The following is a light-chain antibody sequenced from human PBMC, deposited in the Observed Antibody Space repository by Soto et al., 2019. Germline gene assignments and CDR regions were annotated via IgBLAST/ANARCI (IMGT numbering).Light chain of an antibody. CDR2: EGS. Sequence: QSALTQPASVSASPGQSITISCTGTSSDVGSSNFVSWYQQHPGKAPKLIIYEGSRRPSGVSGRFSGSKSGNTASLTISWLQADDEADYYCCAFARSTTFYVFGTGTKVTAL. CDR3: CAFARSTTFYV. V-gene: IGLV2-23*01. J-gene: IGLJ1*01. CDR1: SSDVGSSNF.